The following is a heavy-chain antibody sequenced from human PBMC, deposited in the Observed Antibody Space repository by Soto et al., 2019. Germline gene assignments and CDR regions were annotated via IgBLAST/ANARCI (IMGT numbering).Heavy chain of an antibody. J-gene: IGHJ2*01. D-gene: IGHD4-17*01. CDR1: GGSVSSGSYY. Sequence: QVQLQESGPGLVKPSETLSLTCTVSGGSVSSGSYYWSWIRQPPGKGLEWIGYIYYSGSTNYNPSRKSRVTISVDTSKNQFSLKLSSVTAADTAVYYCARADYGDRTWYFDLWGRGTLVTVSS. V-gene: IGHV4-61*01. CDR2: IYYSGST. CDR3: ARADYGDRTWYFDL.